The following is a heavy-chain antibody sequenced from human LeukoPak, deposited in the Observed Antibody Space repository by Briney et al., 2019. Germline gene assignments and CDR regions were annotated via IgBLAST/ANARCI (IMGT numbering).Heavy chain of an antibody. CDR3: TEGLAY. Sequence: GGSLRLSCAASGFTVSSNYMSWVRQAPGKGLEWVGRIASTAHGGTTDYAAPVKGRFTISRDDSKDTLYLQMNSLKTEDTAVYFCTEGLAYWGQGTLVTVSS. J-gene: IGHJ4*02. CDR1: GFTVSSNY. D-gene: IGHD2-21*01. V-gene: IGHV3-15*04. CDR2: IASTAHGGTT.